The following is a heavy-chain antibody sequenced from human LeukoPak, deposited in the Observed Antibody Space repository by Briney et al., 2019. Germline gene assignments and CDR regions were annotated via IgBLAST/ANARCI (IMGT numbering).Heavy chain of an antibody. CDR1: GFTFSSYA. V-gene: IGHV3-23*01. CDR3: ASAGRELSLYYFDY. CDR2: ISGSGGST. J-gene: IGHJ4*02. Sequence: GGSLRLSCAASGFTFSSYAMSWVRQAPGKGLEWVSAISGSGGSTYYADSVKGRFTISRDNSKNTLYLQMNSLRAEDTAVYYCASAGRELSLYYFDYWGQGTLVTVSS. D-gene: IGHD3-16*02.